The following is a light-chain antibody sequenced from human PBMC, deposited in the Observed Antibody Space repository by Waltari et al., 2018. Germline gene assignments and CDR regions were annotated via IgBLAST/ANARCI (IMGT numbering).Light chain of an antibody. Sequence: EIVLTQSPGTLSLSPGERPTLSCRASQSVGTSLAWYQQKRGQAPRLLIYGTFSRATGIPDRFSGSGSGTDFSLTISRLEPEDYAVYYCQHYVRLPATFGQGTKVEIK. CDR1: QSVGTS. CDR2: GTF. V-gene: IGKV3-20*01. J-gene: IGKJ1*01. CDR3: QHYVRLPAT.